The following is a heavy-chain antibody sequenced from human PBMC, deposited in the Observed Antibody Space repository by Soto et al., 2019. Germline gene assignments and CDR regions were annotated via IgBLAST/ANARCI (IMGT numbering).Heavy chain of an antibody. CDR3: ARAKSGRSYYYYGMDV. V-gene: IGHV3-33*01. CDR2: IWYDGSNK. Sequence: PGGSLRLSCAASGFTFRSYGMHWVRQAPGKGLEWVAVIWYDGSNKYYADSVKGRFTISRDNSKNTLYLQMNSLRAEDTAVYYCARAKSGRSYYYYGMDVWGQGTTVTVSS. J-gene: IGHJ6*02. CDR1: GFTFRSYG. D-gene: IGHD3-3*01.